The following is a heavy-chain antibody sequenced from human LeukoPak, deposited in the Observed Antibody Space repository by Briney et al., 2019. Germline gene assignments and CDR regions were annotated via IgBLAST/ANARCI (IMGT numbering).Heavy chain of an antibody. CDR3: ARDLPATKFVVVTAFSHYYYYGMDV. D-gene: IGHD2-21*02. Sequence: ASVKVSCKASGYTFTSYGISWVRQAPGQGLEWMGWISAYNGNTNYAQKLQGRVTMTTDTSTSTAYMELRSLRSDDTAVYYCARDLPATKFVVVTAFSHYYYYGMDVWGQGTTVTVSS. CDR2: ISAYNGNT. CDR1: GYTFTSYG. J-gene: IGHJ6*02. V-gene: IGHV1-18*01.